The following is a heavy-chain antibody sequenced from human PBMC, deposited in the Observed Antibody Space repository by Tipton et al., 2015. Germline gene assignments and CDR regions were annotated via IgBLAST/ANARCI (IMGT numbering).Heavy chain of an antibody. V-gene: IGHV3-23*01. CDR2: VTGRGDRT. Sequence: SLRLSCEASGFIFGGYGMSWVRQAPGKGLEWVSSVTGRGDRTYYAESVKGRFTISRDNGRKTVYLQMNTLRAEDTAVYYCARARGVIVLSAPGSFDIWGQGTMVTVSS. D-gene: IGHD3-10*01. CDR3: ARARGVIVLSAPGSFDI. J-gene: IGHJ3*02. CDR1: GFIFGGYG.